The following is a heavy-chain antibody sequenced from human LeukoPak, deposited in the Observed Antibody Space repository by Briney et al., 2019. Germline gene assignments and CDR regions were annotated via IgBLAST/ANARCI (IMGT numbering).Heavy chain of an antibody. CDR1: GGSISSYY. V-gene: IGHV4-59*01. CDR3: ARYMVRGVVMSRHKYFDY. J-gene: IGHJ4*02. CDR2: IYYSGST. D-gene: IGHD3-10*01. Sequence: KPSETLSLTCTVSGGSISSYYWSWIRQPPGKGLEWIGYIYYSGSTNYNPSLKSRVTISVDTSKNQFSLKLSSVTAADTAVYYCARYMVRGVVMSRHKYFDYWGRGTLVTVSS.